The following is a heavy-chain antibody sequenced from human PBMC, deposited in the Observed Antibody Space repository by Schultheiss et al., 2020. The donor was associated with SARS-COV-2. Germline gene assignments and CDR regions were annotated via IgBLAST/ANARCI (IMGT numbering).Heavy chain of an antibody. J-gene: IGHJ5*02. CDR3: ARARAEQHLPFSWGPIPHPTTWFDP. Sequence: GESLKISCAASGFTFRNYWMHWVRQIPGKGLVWVSRINSDGSASSYADSVKGRFTVSRDNAGNTLYLQMNNLRVEDTAIYYCARARAEQHLPFSWGPIPHPTTWFDPWGQGTLVTVSS. V-gene: IGHV3-74*01. D-gene: IGHD6-13*01. CDR1: GFTFRNYW. CDR2: INSDGSAS.